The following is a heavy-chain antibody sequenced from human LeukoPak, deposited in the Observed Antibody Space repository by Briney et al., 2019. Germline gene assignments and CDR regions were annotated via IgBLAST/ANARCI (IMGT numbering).Heavy chain of an antibody. CDR3: GRNTKEFDY. J-gene: IGHJ4*02. Sequence: SQTLSLTCTVSGGSISSGGYYWTWIPQHPGKGLEWYGYINYSGSTYYNPSLKSRVTISVDTSKNQFSLKPSSLTAADTAVYYCGRNTKEFDYWGQGTLVTVSS. CDR1: GGSISSGGYY. D-gene: IGHD2-2*01. CDR2: INYSGST. V-gene: IGHV4-31*03.